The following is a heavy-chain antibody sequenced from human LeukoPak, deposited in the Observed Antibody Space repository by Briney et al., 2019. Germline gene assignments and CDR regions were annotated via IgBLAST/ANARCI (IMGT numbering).Heavy chain of an antibody. Sequence: PGGSLRLSCAASGFTFSSYAMSWVRQAPGKGLEWVSAISGSGGSTYYADSVKGRFTISRDNAKNSLYLQMNSLRAEDTAVYYCAREGGGSYRSFDYWGQGTLVTVSS. CDR3: AREGGGSYRSFDY. V-gene: IGHV3-23*01. D-gene: IGHD1-26*01. CDR1: GFTFSSYA. J-gene: IGHJ4*02. CDR2: ISGSGGST.